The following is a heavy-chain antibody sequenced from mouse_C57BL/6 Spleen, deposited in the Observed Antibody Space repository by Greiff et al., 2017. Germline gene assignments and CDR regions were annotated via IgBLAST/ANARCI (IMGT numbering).Heavy chain of an antibody. D-gene: IGHD4-1*01. Sequence: VQLQQPGAELVKPGASVKLSCKASGYTFTSYWMHWVKQRPGRGLEWIGRFDPNSGGTKYNEKFKSKATLTVDKPSSTGYLQLSSLTSEDSAVYYCARQRNWDAWFAYWGQGTLVTVSA. CDR2: FDPNSGGT. CDR3: ARQRNWDAWFAY. V-gene: IGHV1-72*01. J-gene: IGHJ3*01. CDR1: GYTFTSYW.